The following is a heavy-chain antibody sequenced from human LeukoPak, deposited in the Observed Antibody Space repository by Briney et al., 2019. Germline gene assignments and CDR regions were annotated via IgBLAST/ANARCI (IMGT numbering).Heavy chain of an antibody. CDR2: INPNSGGT. V-gene: IGHV1-2*02. J-gene: IGHJ3*02. CDR3: ARDRSWEKNAFDI. D-gene: IGHD1-26*01. CDR1: GYTFTGYY. Sequence: ASVKVSCKASGYTFTGYYMHWVRQAPGRGLEWMGWINPNSGGTNYAQKFQGRVTMTRDTSISTAYMELSRLRSDDTAVYYCARDRSWEKNAFDIWGQGTMVTVSS.